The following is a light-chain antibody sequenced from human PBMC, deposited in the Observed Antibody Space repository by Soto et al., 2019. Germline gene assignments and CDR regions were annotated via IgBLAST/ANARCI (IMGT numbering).Light chain of an antibody. Sequence: QSALTQPASVSGSPGQSITISCTGTSSDVGGYNYVSWYQQHPGKAPKLMIYEVSNRPSGVSNRFSGSKSGNTGSLTISGLQAEDEADYYCSSYTSSTTLHVFGTGTKLTVL. CDR3: SSYTSSTTLHV. CDR2: EVS. J-gene: IGLJ1*01. CDR1: SSDVGGYNY. V-gene: IGLV2-14*01.